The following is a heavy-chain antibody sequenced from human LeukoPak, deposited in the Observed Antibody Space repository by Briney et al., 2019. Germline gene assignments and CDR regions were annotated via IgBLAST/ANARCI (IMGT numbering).Heavy chain of an antibody. Sequence: SETLSLTCAVYVGAFIAYYWGWSSHPPEKGGERIGEINHSGSTNYNPSLKSRVTISVDTSKNQFSLKLSSVTAADTAVYYCARGGFYCGGDCYVDYWGQGTLVTVSS. CDR1: VGAFIAYY. CDR3: ARGGFYCGGDCYVDY. V-gene: IGHV4-34*01. CDR2: INHSGST. D-gene: IGHD2-21*02. J-gene: IGHJ4*02.